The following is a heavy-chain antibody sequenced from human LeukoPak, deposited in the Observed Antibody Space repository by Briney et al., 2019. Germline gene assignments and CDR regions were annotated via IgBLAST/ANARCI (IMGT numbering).Heavy chain of an antibody. J-gene: IGHJ3*02. CDR3: ARTWAPDSSGLDAFDI. V-gene: IGHV1-2*02. CDR1: GCTFTSYY. D-gene: IGHD6-19*01. CDR2: INPNSGGT. Sequence: GASVKVSCKASGCTFTSYYMHWVRQAPGQGLEWMGWINPNSGGTNYAQKFQGRVTMTRDTSISTAYMELSRLRSDDTAVYYCARTWAPDSSGLDAFDIWGQGTMVTVSS.